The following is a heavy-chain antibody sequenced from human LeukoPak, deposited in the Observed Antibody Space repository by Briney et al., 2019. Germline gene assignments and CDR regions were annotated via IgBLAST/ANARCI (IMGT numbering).Heavy chain of an antibody. Sequence: GGSLRLSCAPSGFIVSSNYMTWIRQAPGKGLEWVAVVYTGGNAHYADSVKGRFTISRDKNTLYLQMNSLRREDTAVYYCATLPITVQDYYYGMDVWGQGITVTVSS. CDR2: VYTGGNA. V-gene: IGHV3-66*02. CDR1: GFIVSSNY. D-gene: IGHD3-3*01. J-gene: IGHJ6*02. CDR3: ATLPITVQDYYYGMDV.